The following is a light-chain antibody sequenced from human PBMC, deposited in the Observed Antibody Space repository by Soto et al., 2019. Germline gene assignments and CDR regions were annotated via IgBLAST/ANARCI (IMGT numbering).Light chain of an antibody. CDR3: QQSYSDPPWT. V-gene: IGKV1-39*01. CDR1: QSISTY. Sequence: DIQMTQSPSSLSASVGDRVTITCRASQSISTYLNWYQQKPGKAPKLLIYAASSLQSGVPSRFSGRASGTDFTLTISSLQPEDFATYYCQQSYSDPPWTFGQGTKVEIK. CDR2: AAS. J-gene: IGKJ1*01.